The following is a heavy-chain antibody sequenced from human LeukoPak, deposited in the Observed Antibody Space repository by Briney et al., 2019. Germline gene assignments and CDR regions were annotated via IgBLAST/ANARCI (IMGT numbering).Heavy chain of an antibody. V-gene: IGHV4-4*02. CDR2: IYHSGST. Sequence: SETLSLTCAVSGGSISSSNWWSWVRQPPGKGLEWIGEIYHSGSTNYNPSLKSRVTMSADTSKNQFSLKVNSVTAADTAGYYCARDRGLERQEAWFDPWGQGTLVIVSS. CDR3: ARDRGLERQEAWFDP. D-gene: IGHD1-1*01. CDR1: GGSISSSNW. J-gene: IGHJ5*02.